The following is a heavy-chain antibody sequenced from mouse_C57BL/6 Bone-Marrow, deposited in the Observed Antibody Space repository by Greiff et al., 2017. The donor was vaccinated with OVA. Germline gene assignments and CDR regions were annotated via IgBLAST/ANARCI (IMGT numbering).Heavy chain of an antibody. D-gene: IGHD2-1*01. CDR1: GFTFSDYG. V-gene: IGHV5-17*01. Sequence: EVQLVESGGGLVKPGGSLKLSCAASGFTFSDYGMHWVRQAPEKGLEWVAYISSGSSTIYYADTVKGRFTISRDNAKNTLFLQMTSLRSEDTAMYYCARMDYGNPFGYWGQGTTLTVSS. CDR2: ISSGSSTI. CDR3: ARMDYGNPFGY. J-gene: IGHJ2*01.